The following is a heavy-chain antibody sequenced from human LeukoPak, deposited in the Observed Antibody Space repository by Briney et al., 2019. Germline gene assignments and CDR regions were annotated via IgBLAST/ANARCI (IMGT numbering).Heavy chain of an antibody. Sequence: PGGSLRLSCAASGFTFSSYWMHWVRQAPGKGLVWVSRINSDGSSTSYADSVKGRFTSSRDNAKNTLYLQMNSLRAEDTAVYYCATARLYCSSTSCYNLKGPDAFDIWGQGTMVTVSS. CDR2: INSDGSST. V-gene: IGHV3-74*01. CDR1: GFTFSSYW. J-gene: IGHJ3*02. CDR3: ATARLYCSSTSCYNLKGPDAFDI. D-gene: IGHD2-2*02.